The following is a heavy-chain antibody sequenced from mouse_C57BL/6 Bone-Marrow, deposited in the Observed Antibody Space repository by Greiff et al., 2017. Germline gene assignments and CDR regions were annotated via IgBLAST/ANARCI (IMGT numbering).Heavy chain of an antibody. J-gene: IGHJ4*01. CDR2: IYPGSGST. D-gene: IGHD2-3*01. V-gene: IGHV1-55*01. CDR3: ARGAPMDYAMDY. Sequence: QVQLQQPGAELVKPGASVKMSCKASGYTFTSYWITWVKQRPGQGLEWIGDIYPGSGSTNYNEKFKSKATLTVDTSSSTAYLQLSSLTSKDSAVYYCARGAPMDYAMDYWGQGTSVTVSS. CDR1: GYTFTSYW.